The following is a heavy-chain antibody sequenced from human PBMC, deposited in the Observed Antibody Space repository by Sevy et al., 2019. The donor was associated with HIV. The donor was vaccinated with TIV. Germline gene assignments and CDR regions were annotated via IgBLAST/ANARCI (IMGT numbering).Heavy chain of an antibody. CDR2: ISSSSSYI. Sequence: GESLKISCAASGFTFSSYSMNWVRQAPGKGLEWVSSISSSSSYIYYADSVKGRFTISRDNTKNSLYLQMNSLRAEDTAVYYCARDPYLRYGMDVWGQGTTVTVSS. CDR1: GFTFSSYS. J-gene: IGHJ6*02. V-gene: IGHV3-21*01. D-gene: IGHD2-21*01. CDR3: ARDPYLRYGMDV.